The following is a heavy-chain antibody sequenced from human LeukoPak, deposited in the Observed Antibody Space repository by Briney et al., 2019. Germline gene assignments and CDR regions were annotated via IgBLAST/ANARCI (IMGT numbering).Heavy chain of an antibody. V-gene: IGHV3-9*01. Sequence: GGSLTLSCTASGFTFHDSAMHCAPRVPEKAVEGLSSFSWSSEYMYYADSVKGRFTISRDNAKNSLYLQMDSLRAEDTALYYCAKEGSVCTNGICRYFDYWGQGTLVTVSS. J-gene: IGHJ4*02. D-gene: IGHD2-8*01. CDR3: AKEGSVCTNGICRYFDY. CDR1: GFTFHDSA. CDR2: FSWSSEYM.